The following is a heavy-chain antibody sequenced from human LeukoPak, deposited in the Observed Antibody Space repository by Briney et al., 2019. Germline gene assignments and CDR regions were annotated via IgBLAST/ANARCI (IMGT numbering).Heavy chain of an antibody. CDR3: ARVYDSSGYYPFFDY. J-gene: IGHJ4*02. D-gene: IGHD3-22*01. CDR2: IYYSGST. Sequence: SETLSLTCTVSGGSISSGGYYWRWIRQHPGKGLEWIGYIYYSGSTYYNPSLKSRVTISVYTAKNQFSLKLSSVTAADTAVYYCARVYDSSGYYPFFDYWGQGTLVTVSS. CDR1: GGSISSGGYY. V-gene: IGHV4-31*03.